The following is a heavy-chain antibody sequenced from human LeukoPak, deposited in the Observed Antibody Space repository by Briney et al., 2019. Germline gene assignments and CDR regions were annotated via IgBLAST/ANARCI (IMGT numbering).Heavy chain of an antibody. CDR1: GFPFNGHW. J-gene: IGHJ4*02. V-gene: IGHV3-7*01. D-gene: IGHD5-24*01. CDR2: IKYDGSET. Sequence: GGSLRLSCTVSGFPFNGHWMNWVRQAPGRGLEWVANIKYDGSETGYVGSVVGRFTISRDDSNNLVFLQMNNLRAEDTAVYYCATRNNLQYWGQGTLVTVSS. CDR3: ATRNNLQY.